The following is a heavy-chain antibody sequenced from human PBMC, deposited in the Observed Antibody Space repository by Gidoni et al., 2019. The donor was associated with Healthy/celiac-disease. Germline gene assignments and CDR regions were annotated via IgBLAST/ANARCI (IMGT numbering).Heavy chain of an antibody. V-gene: IGHV1-69*01. CDR3: ARDSYLGTNDNWFDP. CDR2: IIPIFGTA. J-gene: IGHJ5*02. Sequence: QVQLVQSGAEVKKPGSSVKVSCKASGGPFSSYAISWVRQAPGQGLEWMGGIIPIFGTANYAQKFQGRVTITADESTSTAYMELSSLRSEDTAVYYCARDSYLGTNDNWFDPWGQGTLVTVSS. CDR1: GGPFSSYA. D-gene: IGHD2-8*01.